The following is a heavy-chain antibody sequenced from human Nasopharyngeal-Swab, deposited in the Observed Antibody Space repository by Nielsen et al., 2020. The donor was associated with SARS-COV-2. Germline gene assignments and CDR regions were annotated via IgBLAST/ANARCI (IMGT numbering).Heavy chain of an antibody. CDR3: AGGRDCTNGVCYAGGTDAFDI. J-gene: IGHJ3*02. V-gene: IGHV1-46*01. CDR2: INPSGGST. D-gene: IGHD2-8*01. Sequence: WVRQAPGQRLEWMGIINPSGGSTSYAQKFQGRVTMTRDTSTSTVYMELSSLRSEDTAVYYCAGGRDCTNGVCYAGGTDAFDIWGQGTMVTVSS.